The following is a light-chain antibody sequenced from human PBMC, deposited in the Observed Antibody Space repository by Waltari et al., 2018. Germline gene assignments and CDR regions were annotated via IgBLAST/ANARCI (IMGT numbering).Light chain of an antibody. CDR1: SREVGSHDFNL. Sequence: QSALTQPASVSGSPGQSITISCTGTSREVGSHDFNLVSWYQQHPGKAPKLMIYEGNKRPSGVSSRFSGSKSGNTASLTISGLQAEDEADYYCCSYAGSDTWVFGGGTKLTVL. CDR3: CSYAGSDTWV. V-gene: IGLV2-23*01. J-gene: IGLJ3*02. CDR2: EGN.